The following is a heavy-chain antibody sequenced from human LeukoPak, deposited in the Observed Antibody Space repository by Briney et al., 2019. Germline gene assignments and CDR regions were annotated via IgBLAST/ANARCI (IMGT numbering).Heavy chain of an antibody. Sequence: PSETLSLTCAVYGGSFSGYYWSWIRQPPGKGLEWIGEINHSGSTNYNPSLKSRVTISVDRSKNQFSLKLSSVTAADTAVYYCARERNTVPGDYWGQGTLVTVSS. CDR3: ARERNTVPGDY. CDR2: INHSGST. J-gene: IGHJ4*02. D-gene: IGHD4-17*01. V-gene: IGHV4-34*01. CDR1: GGSFSGYY.